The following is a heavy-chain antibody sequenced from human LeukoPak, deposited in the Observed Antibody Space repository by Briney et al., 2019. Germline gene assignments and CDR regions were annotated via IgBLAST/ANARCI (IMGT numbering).Heavy chain of an antibody. CDR2: IYYSGST. J-gene: IGHJ6*02. Sequence: PSETLSPTCTVSGGSISSSSYYWGWIRQPPGKGLEWIGSIYYSGSTYYNPSLKSRVTISVDTSKNQFSLKLSSVTAADTAVYYCARRPVGVYGMDVWGQGTTVTVSS. CDR3: ARRPVGVYGMDV. D-gene: IGHD2-15*01. CDR1: GGSISSSSYY. V-gene: IGHV4-39*01.